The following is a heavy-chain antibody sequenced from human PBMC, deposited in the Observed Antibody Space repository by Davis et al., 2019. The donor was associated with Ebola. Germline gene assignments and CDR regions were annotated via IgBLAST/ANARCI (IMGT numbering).Heavy chain of an antibody. Sequence: AASVKVSCKASGYPFTRYGITWVRQAPGQGLEWMAWISAYNGKTNYAQKFQGRVTMTTDTSTSTAYMELRSLRSDDTAVYYCARDIAMIRGGWFDHWGQGTLVSVSS. CDR1: GYPFTRYG. CDR3: ARDIAMIRGGWFDH. J-gene: IGHJ5*02. CDR2: ISAYNGKT. D-gene: IGHD3-16*01. V-gene: IGHV1-18*01.